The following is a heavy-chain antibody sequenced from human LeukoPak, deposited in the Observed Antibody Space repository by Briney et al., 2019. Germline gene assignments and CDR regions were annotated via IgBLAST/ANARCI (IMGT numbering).Heavy chain of an antibody. J-gene: IGHJ6*02. CDR2: IYHSGNT. CDR1: GYSISSGYH. D-gene: IGHD5-12*01. CDR3: ARHSGYDYVYYYYGMDV. V-gene: IGHV4-38-2*02. Sequence: SETLSLTCTVSGYSISSGYHWGWIRQPPGKGLEWIGSIYHSGNTYYNPSLKSRFTILVDTSKNQFSLKLSSVTVADTAVYYCARHSGYDYVYYYYGMDVWGQGTTITVSS.